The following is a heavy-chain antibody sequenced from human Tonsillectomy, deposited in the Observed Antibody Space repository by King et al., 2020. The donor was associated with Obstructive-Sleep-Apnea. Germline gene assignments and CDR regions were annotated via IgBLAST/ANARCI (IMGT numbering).Heavy chain of an antibody. CDR3: ASQLELRDY. CDR1: GYSFTSYW. Sequence: QLVQSGAEVKKPGESLRISCKGSGYSFTSYWISLGRQMPGKGLEWMGRIDPSDSYTNYSPSFQGDATISADKSISTAYLQWSSLKASDTAMYYCASQLELRDYWGQGTLVTVSS. J-gene: IGHJ4*02. D-gene: IGHD1-1*01. CDR2: IDPSDSYT. V-gene: IGHV5-10-1*03.